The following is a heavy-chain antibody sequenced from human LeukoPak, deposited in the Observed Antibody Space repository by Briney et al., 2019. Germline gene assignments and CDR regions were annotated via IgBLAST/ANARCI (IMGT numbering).Heavy chain of an antibody. V-gene: IGHV3-53*01. Sequence: PGGSQRLSCAASGFTFSNYSMNWVRQAPGKGLECVSVIYSGGSTYSADSVKGRFTISRDNSRNMVYLQMSSLRAEDTAVYYCARTRGSHPSPFDSWGQGTLDTVSS. D-gene: IGHD3-10*01. CDR3: ARTRGSHPSPFDS. J-gene: IGHJ4*02. CDR1: GFTFSNYS. CDR2: IYSGGST.